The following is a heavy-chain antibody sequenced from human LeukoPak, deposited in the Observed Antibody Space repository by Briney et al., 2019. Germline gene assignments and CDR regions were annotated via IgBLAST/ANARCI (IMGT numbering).Heavy chain of an antibody. Sequence: PSETLSLTSTVSGGSISSSSSYWGWFRQPPGKGLEWIVSFYYGGSTYYNASLKSRVTISVDTSKKRSSLKLSSVTAADTAVYYCAHGDKVDYWGQGTLVTVSS. J-gene: IGHJ4*02. CDR2: FYYGGST. CDR1: GGSISSSSSY. V-gene: IGHV4-39*01. D-gene: IGHD4-23*01. CDR3: AHGDKVDY.